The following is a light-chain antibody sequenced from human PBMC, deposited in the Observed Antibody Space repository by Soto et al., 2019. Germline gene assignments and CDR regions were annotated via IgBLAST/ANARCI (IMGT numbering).Light chain of an antibody. CDR1: SSNIGRNP. CDR2: TND. V-gene: IGLV1-47*02. J-gene: IGLJ3*02. Sequence: SVLTQPPSASRTPGQRVTISCSGSSSNIGRNPVYWYQQVPGTAPKLLFYTNDQRPSRVPDRFSGSKSGTSASLAISGLRSEDEADYYCAAWDDSLSGPVFGGGTKLTVL. CDR3: AAWDDSLSGPV.